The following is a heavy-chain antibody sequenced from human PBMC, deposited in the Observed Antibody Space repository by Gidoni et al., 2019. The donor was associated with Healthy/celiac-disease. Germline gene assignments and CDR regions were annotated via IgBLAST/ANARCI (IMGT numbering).Heavy chain of an antibody. CDR1: GGSFSGSY. Sequence: QVQLQQWGAGLLKPSATLSLTCAVYGGSFSGSYWSWIRQPPGKGLEWIGEINHSGSTNYNPSLKSRVTISVDTSKNQFSLKLSSVTAADTAVYYCARSQWLVRYFDLWGRGTLVTVSS. V-gene: IGHV4-34*01. D-gene: IGHD6-19*01. CDR3: ARSQWLVRYFDL. J-gene: IGHJ2*01. CDR2: INHSGST.